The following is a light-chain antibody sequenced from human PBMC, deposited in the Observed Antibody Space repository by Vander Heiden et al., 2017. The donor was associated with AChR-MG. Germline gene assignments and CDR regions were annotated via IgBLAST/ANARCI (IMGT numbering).Light chain of an antibody. CDR2: EVT. CDR1: SSDVGGYNY. Sequence: QSALTPPPSASGSPGQSVTISCTGTSSDVGGYNYVSWYQQHPDKAPKLMIYEVTKRPSGVPDRFSGSKSGNTASLTVSGLQAEDEADYYCSSYAGSDNYVFGTGTKVTVL. V-gene: IGLV2-8*01. CDR3: SSYAGSDNYV. J-gene: IGLJ1*01.